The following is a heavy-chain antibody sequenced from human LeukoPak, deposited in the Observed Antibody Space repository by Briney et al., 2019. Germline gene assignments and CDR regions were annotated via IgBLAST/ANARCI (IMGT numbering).Heavy chain of an antibody. CDR2: INHSGST. Sequence: PSEALSLTCAVYGGSFSGYYWSWIRQPPGKGLEWIGEINHSGSTNYNPSLKSRVTISVDTSKNQFSLKLSSVTAADTAVYYRAGRYVWGSYRPLRYWGQGTLVTVSS. CDR1: GGSFSGYY. D-gene: IGHD3-16*02. CDR3: AGRYVWGSYRPLRY. V-gene: IGHV4-34*01. J-gene: IGHJ4*02.